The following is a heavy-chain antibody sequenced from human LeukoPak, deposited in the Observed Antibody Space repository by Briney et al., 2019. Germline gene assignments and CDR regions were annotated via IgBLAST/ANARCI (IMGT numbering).Heavy chain of an antibody. CDR2: IYYSGST. J-gene: IGHJ5*02. Sequence: SETLSLTCTVSGGSISSSSYYWGWIRQPPWKGLEWIGSIYYSGSTYYNPSLKSRVTISVDTSKNQFSLKLSSVTAADTAVYYCARGRPGPGWFDPWGQGTLVTVSS. V-gene: IGHV4-39*07. D-gene: IGHD2-2*01. CDR3: ARGRPGPGWFDP. CDR1: GGSISSSSYY.